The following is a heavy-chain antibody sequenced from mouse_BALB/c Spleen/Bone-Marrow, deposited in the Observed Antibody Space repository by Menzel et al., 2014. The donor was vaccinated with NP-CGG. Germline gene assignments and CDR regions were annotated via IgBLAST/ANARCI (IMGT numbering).Heavy chain of an antibody. V-gene: IGHV1-69*01. J-gene: IGHJ2*01. CDR1: GYTFTDYW. CDR3: ARNYYYFDY. CDR2: IDTSDSYT. Sequence: VQLQQSGAELVMPGASVNMSCKASGYTFTDYWMHWVKQRPGQGLEWIGAIDTSDSYTTYNQKFKGKATLTVDESSNTAYKQLSSLTSEDSAVYNCARNYYYFDYWGQGTTLTVSS. D-gene: IGHD1-1*02.